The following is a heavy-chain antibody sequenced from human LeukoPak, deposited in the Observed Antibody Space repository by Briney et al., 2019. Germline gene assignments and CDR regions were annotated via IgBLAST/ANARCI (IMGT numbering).Heavy chain of an antibody. CDR1: GFIFRGYS. D-gene: IGHD5-12*01. CDR3: ATEYRGYVPDY. Sequence: GGSLRLSCAASGFIFRGYSMNWVRQAPGKGPEWVSSISDTSSHIYYADSVKGRFTVSRDNARNSLYLQMNSLRVEDTAVYYCATEYRGYVPDYWGQGTLVTVSS. CDR2: ISDTSSHI. V-gene: IGHV3-21*01. J-gene: IGHJ4*02.